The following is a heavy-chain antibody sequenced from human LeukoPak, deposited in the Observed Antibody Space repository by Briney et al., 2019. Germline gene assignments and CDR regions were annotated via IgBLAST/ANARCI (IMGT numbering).Heavy chain of an antibody. CDR3: ARVVAAAGNSFDF. V-gene: IGHV4-30-2*01. D-gene: IGHD6-13*01. CDR2: MYHSGS. CDR1: GGSISSGGYS. Sequence: SETLPLTCAVSGGSISSGGYSWSWIRQPPGKGLEWIGYMYHSGSIYNPSLKSRDTISVDRSKNQFSLKLSSVTAADTAVYYCARVVAAAGNSFDFWGQGTLVTVSS. J-gene: IGHJ4*02.